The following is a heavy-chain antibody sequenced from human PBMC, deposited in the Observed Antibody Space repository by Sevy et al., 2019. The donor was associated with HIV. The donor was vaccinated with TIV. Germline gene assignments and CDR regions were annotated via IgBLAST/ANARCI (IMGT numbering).Heavy chain of an antibody. Sequence: SETLSLTCSVSGGSISSYYWNWIRQPPGKGLERIGYIYSSGSTNYNPSLKSRVTISVDMSKNQFSLKLSSVTAADTAVYYCARSHLAFCGGDCFSPYYFYSGGQGTLVTVSS. V-gene: IGHV4-59*01. CDR3: ARSHLAFCGGDCFSPYYFYS. D-gene: IGHD2-21*01. CDR1: GGSISSYY. CDR2: IYSSGST. J-gene: IGHJ4*02.